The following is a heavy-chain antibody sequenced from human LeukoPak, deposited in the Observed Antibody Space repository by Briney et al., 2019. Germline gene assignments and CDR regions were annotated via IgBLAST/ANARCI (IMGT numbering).Heavy chain of an antibody. V-gene: IGHV3-23*01. CDR1: GFTFNNYA. Sequence: PGGSLRLSCAASGFTFNNYAMSWVRQAPGKGLEWVSVITGSGGSTYYADSVKGRFTIPRDNSKNTLYLQMNSLRAEDTAVYYCAKDRGTSVVVAGNWFDPWGQGTLVTVSS. J-gene: IGHJ5*02. CDR3: AKDRGTSVVVAGNWFDP. CDR2: ITGSGGST. D-gene: IGHD2-15*01.